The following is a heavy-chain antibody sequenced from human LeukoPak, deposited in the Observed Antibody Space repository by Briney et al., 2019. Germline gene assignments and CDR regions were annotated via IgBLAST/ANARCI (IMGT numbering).Heavy chain of an antibody. D-gene: IGHD6-19*01. CDR3: AKDHGVAVTGMFY. V-gene: IGHV3-23*01. J-gene: IGHJ4*02. CDR1: GFAFISFT. Sequence: GGSLRLSCAASGFAFISFTMSWVRQTPGKGLEWVASISGTGDNTHYADSVKGRFTISRDNSRNTLYLQMNSLGAEDTAVYYCAKDHGVAVTGMFYWGQGTLVTVSS. CDR2: ISGTGDNT.